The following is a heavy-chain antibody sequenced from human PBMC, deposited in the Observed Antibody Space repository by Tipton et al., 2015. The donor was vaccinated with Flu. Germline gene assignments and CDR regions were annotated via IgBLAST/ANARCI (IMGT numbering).Heavy chain of an antibody. J-gene: IGHJ4*02. Sequence: TLSLTCTVSGGSISSDYWTWIRQPPGKGLEYIGYISNSGFTKYNPSLKSRVTISIDSSKSQFSLKLSSVTAADTAMYYCTRLYDFWSGYPGFDFWGQGTLVTVSS. CDR2: ISNSGFT. CDR1: GGSISSDY. CDR3: TRLYDFWSGYPGFDF. V-gene: IGHV4-59*01. D-gene: IGHD3-3*01.